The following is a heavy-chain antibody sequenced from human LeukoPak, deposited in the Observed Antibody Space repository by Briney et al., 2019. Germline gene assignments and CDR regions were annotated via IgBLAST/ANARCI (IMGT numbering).Heavy chain of an antibody. J-gene: IGHJ4*02. D-gene: IGHD1-1*01. CDR3: ARNETGPYFDY. V-gene: IGHV5-51*01. CDR2: INPGDSDT. Sequence: GASLQISCKGSGSGFTSYWIGWGRRMPGKGLEGMGSINPGDSDTRYSPSFKGQVTISVDKSISTAYLQWSSLNAADPAIYSCARNETGPYFDYWGQGTLVTVSS. CDR1: GSGFTSYW.